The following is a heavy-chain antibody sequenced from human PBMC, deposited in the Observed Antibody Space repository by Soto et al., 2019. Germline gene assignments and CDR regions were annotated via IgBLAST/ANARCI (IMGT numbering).Heavy chain of an antibody. CDR2: IYSGGST. Sequence: GGSLRLSCAASGFTVSSNYMSWVRQAPGRGLEWVSAIYSGGSTYYADSVKGRFTISRDNSKNTLYLQMNSLRAEDTAVYYCARDVRSMYYYYGMDVWGQGTTVTVSS. V-gene: IGHV3-53*01. CDR1: GFTVSSNY. J-gene: IGHJ6*02. CDR3: ARDVRSMYYYYGMDV.